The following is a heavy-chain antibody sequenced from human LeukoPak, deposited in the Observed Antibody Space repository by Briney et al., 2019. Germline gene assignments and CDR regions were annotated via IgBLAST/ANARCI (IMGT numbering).Heavy chain of an antibody. CDR3: ARDSADCSGGGCYSAEYFQH. CDR2: ISAYNGNT. J-gene: IGHJ1*01. Sequence: ASVKVSCKASGYTFNNYGISWVRQAPGQGLEWMGRISAYNGNTNYAQKVQGRLTMTTDTSTSTAYMELRSLRSDDTAVYYCARDSADCSGGGCYSAEYFQHWGQGTLVTVSS. D-gene: IGHD2-15*01. CDR1: GYTFNNYG. V-gene: IGHV1-18*01.